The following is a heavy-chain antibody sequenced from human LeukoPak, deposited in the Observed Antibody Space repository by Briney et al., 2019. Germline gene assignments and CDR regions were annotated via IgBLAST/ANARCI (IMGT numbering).Heavy chain of an antibody. D-gene: IGHD2-2*02. J-gene: IGHJ5*02. V-gene: IGHV3-21*01. CDR2: ISSSSSYI. Sequence: PGGSLRLSCAASGFTFSSYSMNWVRQAPGKGLEWVSSISSSSSYIYYADSVKGRFTISRDNAKNSLYLQMNSLRAEDTAVYYCARGRYCSSTSCYRNWFDPWGQGTLVTVSS. CDR3: ARGRYCSSTSCYRNWFDP. CDR1: GFTFSSYS.